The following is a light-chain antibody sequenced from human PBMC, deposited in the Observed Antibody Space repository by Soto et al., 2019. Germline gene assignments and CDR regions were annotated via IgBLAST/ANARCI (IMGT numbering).Light chain of an antibody. CDR2: EVS. Sequence: QSALTQPASVSGSPGQSITISCAGTSSDIGAYNFVSWYQQHPGKVPKLIIYEVSHRPSGVSDRFSGSKSGNMASLTISGLQPDDESEYYCSSYTSRSTPVFGGGTQLTVL. CDR1: SSDIGAYNF. J-gene: IGLJ2*01. CDR3: SSYTSRSTPV. V-gene: IGLV2-14*01.